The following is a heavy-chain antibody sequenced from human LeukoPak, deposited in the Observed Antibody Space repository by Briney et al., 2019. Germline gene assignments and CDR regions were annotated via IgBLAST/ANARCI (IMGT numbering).Heavy chain of an antibody. Sequence: GGPVRLSCAASGFSFSSYWMHWVRQAPGKGLVWVSRLNTDGSSTNYADSVKGRFTISRDNAKNTLYLQMNSLRAEDTAIYYCARVAYSSNSYIDYWGQGTLLAVSS. CDR3: ARVAYSSNSYIDY. D-gene: IGHD6-13*01. V-gene: IGHV3-74*01. J-gene: IGHJ4*02. CDR1: GFSFSSYW. CDR2: LNTDGSST.